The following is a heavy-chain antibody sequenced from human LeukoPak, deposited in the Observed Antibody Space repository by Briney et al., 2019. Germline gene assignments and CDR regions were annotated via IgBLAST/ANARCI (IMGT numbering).Heavy chain of an antibody. CDR2: INHSGST. D-gene: IGHD6-13*01. J-gene: IGHJ4*02. V-gene: IGHV4-34*01. CDR3: AREVVAAAGTVDY. Sequence: SETLSLTCAVYGGSFSGYYWSWIRQPPGKGLEWIGEINHSGSTNYNPSLKSRVTISVDTSKNQFSLKLSSVTAADTAVYYCAREVVAAAGTVDYWGQGTLVTVSS. CDR1: GGSFSGYY.